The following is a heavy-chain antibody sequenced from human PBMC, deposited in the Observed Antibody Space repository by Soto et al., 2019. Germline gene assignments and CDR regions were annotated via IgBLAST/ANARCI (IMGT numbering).Heavy chain of an antibody. D-gene: IGHD6-19*01. CDR2: ISYDGSNK. CDR1: GFTFSSYA. Sequence: QVQLVESGGGVVQPGRSLRLSCAASGFTFSSYAMHWVRQAPGKGLEWVAVISYDGSNKYYADSVKGRFTISRDNSKNTLYLQMNRLRAEDTAVYYCAREGTGYSSGWYGWGQGPLVTVSS. CDR3: AREGTGYSSGWYG. V-gene: IGHV3-30-3*01. J-gene: IGHJ4*02.